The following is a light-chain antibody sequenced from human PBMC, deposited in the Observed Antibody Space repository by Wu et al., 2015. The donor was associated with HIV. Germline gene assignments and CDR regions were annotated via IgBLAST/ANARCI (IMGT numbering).Light chain of an antibody. CDR3: QQRSYSIT. CDR1: QSVSTN. J-gene: IGKJ5*01. V-gene: IGKV3-11*01. CDR2: DAS. Sequence: DIVLTQSPATLSLSPGVRATLSCRASQSVSTNLAWYQHKFGQAPRLLIYDASKRATGIPARFSGSGSGTDFTLTISSLEPEDLAVYYCQQRSYSITFGQGTRLE.